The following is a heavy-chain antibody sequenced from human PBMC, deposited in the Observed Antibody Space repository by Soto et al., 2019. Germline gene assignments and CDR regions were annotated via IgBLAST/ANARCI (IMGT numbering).Heavy chain of an antibody. J-gene: IGHJ4*02. CDR2: IWYDGSKK. CDR3: ARDPVGLIYDSGGYQLSFDH. CDR1: RFTFSSYG. V-gene: IGHV3-33*01. D-gene: IGHD3-22*01. Sequence: QVQLVESGGGVVQPGRSLRLSCAASRFTFSSYGLHWVRQAPGKGLEWVAFIWYDGSKKYYADSVRGRFTISRDNSEKTLYLQMNSLRVEDTAMYYCARDPVGLIYDSGGYQLSFDHWGQGALVIVSS.